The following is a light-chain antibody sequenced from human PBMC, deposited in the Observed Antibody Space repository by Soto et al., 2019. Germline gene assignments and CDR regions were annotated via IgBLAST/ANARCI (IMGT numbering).Light chain of an antibody. CDR1: SSNIGAGYD. J-gene: IGLJ2*01. Sequence: QSVLTQPPSVSGAPGQRVTISCTGSSSNIGAGYDVHWYQQLPGTAPKLLIYGNSNRPSGVPDRFSGPKSCTSASLAITGLQAEDEADYYCQSYDSSHVVFGGGTKLTVL. CDR3: QSYDSSHVV. V-gene: IGLV1-40*01. CDR2: GNS.